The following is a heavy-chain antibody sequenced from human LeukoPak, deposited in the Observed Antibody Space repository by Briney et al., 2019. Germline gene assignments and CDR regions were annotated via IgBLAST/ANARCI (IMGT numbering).Heavy chain of an antibody. J-gene: IGHJ4*02. D-gene: IGHD3-10*01. CDR1: GYTFNSYF. CDR3: ARIWAEFHLVCDF. V-gene: IGHV1-18*01. CDR2: ISGHNGNT. Sequence: ASVKVSCKASGYTFNSYFVSWVRQVPGQGLEWMGWISGHNGNTDYAPNFKDRVTLTTDTSTSNAYMELRSLTSDDTAVYYCARIWAEFHLVCDFWGQGTLVTVSP.